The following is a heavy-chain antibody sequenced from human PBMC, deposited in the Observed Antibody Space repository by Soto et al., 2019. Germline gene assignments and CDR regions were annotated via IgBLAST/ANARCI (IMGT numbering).Heavy chain of an antibody. D-gene: IGHD3-10*01. CDR2: IIPIFGTA. J-gene: IGHJ4*02. Sequence: GASVKVSCKASGGTFSSYAISWVRQAPGQGLEWMGGIIPIFGTANYAQKFQGRVTITADESTSTAYMELSSLRSEDTAVYYCASGTGSGSFDYWGQGTLVTVSS. CDR1: GGTFSSYA. CDR3: ASGTGSGSFDY. V-gene: IGHV1-69*13.